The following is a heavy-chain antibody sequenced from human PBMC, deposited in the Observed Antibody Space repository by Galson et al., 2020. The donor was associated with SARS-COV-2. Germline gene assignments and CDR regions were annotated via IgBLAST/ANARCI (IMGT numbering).Heavy chain of an antibody. CDR3: ARDEGREYGDWFDP. D-gene: IGHD6-6*01. CDR1: GYTFTNFY. J-gene: IGHJ5*02. CDR2: FNPNTGDT. V-gene: IGHV1-2*06. Sequence: ASVKVSCEASGYTFTNFYIHWVRQAPGQGLEWMGRFNPNTGDTKYAQKFEGRVTMTRDSFGSTAYMELSRLKFDDTAMYYCARDEGREYGDWFDPWGQGTLVTVSS.